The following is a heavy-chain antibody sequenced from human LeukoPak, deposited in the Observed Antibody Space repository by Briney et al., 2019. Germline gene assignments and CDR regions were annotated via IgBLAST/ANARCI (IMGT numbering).Heavy chain of an antibody. J-gene: IGHJ4*02. CDR1: GYSISSSNW. CDR3: ARGGWSLNY. CDR2: IYYSGST. V-gene: IGHV4-28*03. D-gene: IGHD2-15*01. Sequence: SETLSLTCAVSGYSISSSNWWGWIRQPPGKGLEWIGYIYYSGSTNYNPSLKSRVTISVDTSKNQFSLKLSSVTAADTAVYYCARGGWSLNYWGQGTLVTVSS.